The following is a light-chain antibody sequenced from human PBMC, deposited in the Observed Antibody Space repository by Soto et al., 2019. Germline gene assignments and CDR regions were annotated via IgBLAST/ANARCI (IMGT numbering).Light chain of an antibody. CDR2: DVY. J-gene: IGLJ1*01. CDR1: SSDVGRYSF. V-gene: IGLV2-11*01. CDR3: CSHAGSSVV. Sequence: QSVLTQPRSVSGSPGQSVTISCTGTSSDVGRYSFVSWYQQHPGKAPKLILYDVYKRPSGVPDRFSGSKSGNTASLTISGLQAEDETDYYCCSHAGSSVVFGTGTKVTV.